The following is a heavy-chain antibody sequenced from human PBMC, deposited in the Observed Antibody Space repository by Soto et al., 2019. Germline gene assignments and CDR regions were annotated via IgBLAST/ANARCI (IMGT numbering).Heavy chain of an antibody. D-gene: IGHD2-2*01. V-gene: IGHV1-18*01. CDR3: ARDIDIVVVPAANLFDY. Sequence: GASVKVSCKASGYTFTSYGISWVRQAPGQGLEWMGWISAYNGNTNYAQKLQGRVTMTTDTSTSTAYMELRSLRSDDTAVYYCARDIDIVVVPAANLFDYWGQGTMVTSPQ. J-gene: IGHJ4*02. CDR1: GYTFTSYG. CDR2: ISAYNGNT.